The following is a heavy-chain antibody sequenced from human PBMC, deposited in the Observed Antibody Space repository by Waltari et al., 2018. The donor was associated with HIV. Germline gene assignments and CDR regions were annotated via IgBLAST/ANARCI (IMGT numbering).Heavy chain of an antibody. Sequence: QVQLVESGGGLVNPGGSLRVSCATSGFTFSAYYMTWIRQAPGNGLEWVSYIRSDTDTIYYADSVKGRFTISRDNAKNSLYLQMNRLSVEDTAVYYCARLKYSSGFFDYWGQGALVTVSS. CDR2: IRSDTDTI. CDR3: ARLKYSSGFFDY. D-gene: IGHD6-19*01. V-gene: IGHV3-11*01. J-gene: IGHJ4*02. CDR1: GFTFSAYY.